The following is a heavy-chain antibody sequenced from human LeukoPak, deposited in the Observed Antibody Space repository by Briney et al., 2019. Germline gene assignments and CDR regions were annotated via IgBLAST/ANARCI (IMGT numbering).Heavy chain of an antibody. J-gene: IGHJ4*02. D-gene: IGHD1-26*01. Sequence: SETLSLTCTVSGYSISNAYYWGWIRQPPGKGLEWIGSMYHSGSTYYNASLRSRVTISVDTSKNQFSLKLSSVTAADTAVYYCARNGGSYSFDYWGQGTLVTVSS. CDR2: MYHSGST. V-gene: IGHV4-38-2*02. CDR3: ARNGGSYSFDY. CDR1: GYSISNAYY.